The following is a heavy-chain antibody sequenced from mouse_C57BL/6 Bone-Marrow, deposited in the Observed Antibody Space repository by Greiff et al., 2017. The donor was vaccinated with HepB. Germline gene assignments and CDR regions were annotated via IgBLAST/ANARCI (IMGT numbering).Heavy chain of an antibody. V-gene: IGHV1-69*01. CDR2: IDPSDSYT. Sequence: QVQLKQPGAELVMPGASVKLSCKASGYTFTSYWMHWVKQRPGQGLEWIGEIDPSDSYTNYNQKFKGKSTLTVDKSSSTAYMQLSSLTSEDSAVYYCARGGGWLLAWFAYWGQGTLVTVSA. D-gene: IGHD2-3*01. CDR1: GYTFTSYW. J-gene: IGHJ3*01. CDR3: ARGGGWLLAWFAY.